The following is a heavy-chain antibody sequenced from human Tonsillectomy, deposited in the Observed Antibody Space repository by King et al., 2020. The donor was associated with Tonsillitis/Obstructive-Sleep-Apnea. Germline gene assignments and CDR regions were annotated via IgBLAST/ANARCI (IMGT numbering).Heavy chain of an antibody. J-gene: IGHJ4*02. CDR1: GFTFSSYS. CDR2: ISSSSSYI. CDR3: ARDRPGGIAAAAILSDY. V-gene: IGHV3-21*01. Sequence: VQLVESGGGLVKPGGSPRLSCAASGFTFSSYSMNWVRQAPGKGLEWVSSISSSSSYIYYADSVKGRFTISRDNAKNSLYLQMNSLRAEDTAVYYCARDRPGGIAAAAILSDYWGQGTLVTVSS. D-gene: IGHD6-13*01.